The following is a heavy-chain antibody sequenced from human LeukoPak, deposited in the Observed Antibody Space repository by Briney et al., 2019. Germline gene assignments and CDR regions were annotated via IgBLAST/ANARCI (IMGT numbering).Heavy chain of an antibody. CDR1: GFTFSSYS. D-gene: IGHD3-16*02. J-gene: IGHJ5*02. Sequence: PGGSLRLSCAASGFTFSSYSMNWVRQAPGKGLEWVSSISSSSSYIYYADPVKGRFTISRDNAKNSLYLQMNSLRAEDTAVYYCARDTDSYYDYVWGSYRYPNWFDPWGQGTLVTVSS. CDR2: ISSSSSYI. CDR3: ARDTDSYYDYVWGSYRYPNWFDP. V-gene: IGHV3-21*01.